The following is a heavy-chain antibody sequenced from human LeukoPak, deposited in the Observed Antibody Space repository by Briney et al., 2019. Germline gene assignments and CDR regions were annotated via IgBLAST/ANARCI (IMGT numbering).Heavy chain of an antibody. D-gene: IGHD2-2*03. CDR3: ARGSLDIVVVPAAENWFDP. V-gene: IGHV4-38-2*02. J-gene: IGHJ5*02. CDR2: IYHSGST. CDR1: GYSISSGYY. Sequence: RSETLSLTCTVSGYSISSGYYWGWIRQPPGKGLEWIGSIYHSGSTYYNPSLKSRVTISVDTSKNQFSLKLSSVTAADTAVYYCARGSLDIVVVPAAENWFDPWGQGTLVTVSS.